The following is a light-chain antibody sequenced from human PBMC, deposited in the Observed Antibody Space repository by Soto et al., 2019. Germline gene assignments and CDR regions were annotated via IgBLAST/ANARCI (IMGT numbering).Light chain of an antibody. CDR3: QQYYSFPLT. CDR1: QNINSW. Sequence: DIHMTQSPSTLSASVGDRVTITCRASQNINSWLAWYQQKPGKAPELLIYAASTLQSGVPSRFSGSGSGTDFTLTISCLQSEDFATYYCQQYYSFPLTFGQGTKVDI. CDR2: AAS. V-gene: IGKV1-5*01. J-gene: IGKJ1*01.